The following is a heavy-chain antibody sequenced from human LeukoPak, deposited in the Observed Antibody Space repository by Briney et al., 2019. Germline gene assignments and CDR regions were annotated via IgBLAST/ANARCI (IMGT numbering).Heavy chain of an antibody. CDR3: AKALYGGHDY. J-gene: IGHJ4*02. CDR1: GFTFSTYA. CDR2: LSGNGNTI. V-gene: IGHV3-23*01. Sequence: GGSLRLSCAASGFTFSTYAMSWVRQAPGKGLECFSALSGNGNTIYYADSVKGRFTISRDNSKNTLSLQMNSLRAEDTAVYYCAKALYGGHDYWGQGTLVTVSS. D-gene: IGHD4-23*01.